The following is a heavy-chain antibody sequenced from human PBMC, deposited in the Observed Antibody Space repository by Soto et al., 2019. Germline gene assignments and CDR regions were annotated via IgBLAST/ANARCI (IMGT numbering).Heavy chain of an antibody. D-gene: IGHD5-18*01. J-gene: IGHJ4*02. CDR2: ISYGGST. CDR1: GGSINSGGYC. V-gene: IGHV4-31*03. CDR3: SRGILV. Sequence: QVQLQESGPGLVKPSQTLSLTCTVSGGSINSGGYCWSWIRQHPGKGLDWIGCISYGGSTSYNPSLKSRVTISVDTSKDQFSLKLTSVTAADTAVYYCSRGILVWGQGALITVSS.